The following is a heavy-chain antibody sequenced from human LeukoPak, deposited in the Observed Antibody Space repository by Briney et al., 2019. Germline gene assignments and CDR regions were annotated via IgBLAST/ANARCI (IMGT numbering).Heavy chain of an antibody. J-gene: IGHJ4*02. CDR2: ISGSGGST. CDR1: GFTFSSYA. D-gene: IGHD1-7*01. Sequence: GGSLRLSCAASGFTFSSYAMSWVRQAPGKGLEWVSAISGSGGSTYYADSVKGRFTISRDNAKNSLYLQMNSLRAEDTAMYYCARVSRYNWNYGVFDYWGQGTLVTVSS. CDR3: ARVSRYNWNYGVFDY. V-gene: IGHV3-23*01.